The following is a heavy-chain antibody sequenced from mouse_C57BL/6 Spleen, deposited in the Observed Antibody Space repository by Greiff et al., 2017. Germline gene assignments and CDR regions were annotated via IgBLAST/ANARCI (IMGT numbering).Heavy chain of an antibody. V-gene: IGHV1-69*01. CDR3: ATYYGSSPYAMDY. Sequence: VQLQQPGAELVMPGASVKLSCKASGYTFTSYWMHWVKQRPGQGLEWIGGIDPSDSYTNYNQKFKGKSTLTVDKSSSTAYMQLSSLTSEDSAVYYCATYYGSSPYAMDYWGQGTSVTVSS. CDR1: GYTFTSYW. D-gene: IGHD1-1*01. CDR2: IDPSDSYT. J-gene: IGHJ4*01.